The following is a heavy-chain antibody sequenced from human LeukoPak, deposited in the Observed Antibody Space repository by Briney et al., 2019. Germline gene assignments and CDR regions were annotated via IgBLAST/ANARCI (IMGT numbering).Heavy chain of an antibody. D-gene: IGHD2-8*02. Sequence: GGSLRLSCAASEFSVGSNYMTWVRQAPGKGLEWGSLIYSGGSTYYADSVKGRFTISRDNSKSTLSLQMNSLRAEDTAIYYCATYRQVLLPFESWGQGTLVTVSS. J-gene: IGHJ4*02. CDR2: IYSGGST. V-gene: IGHV3-66*01. CDR3: ATYRQVLLPFES. CDR1: EFSVGSNY.